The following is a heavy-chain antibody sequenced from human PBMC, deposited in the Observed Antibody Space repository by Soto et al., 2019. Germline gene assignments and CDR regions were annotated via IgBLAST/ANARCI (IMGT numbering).Heavy chain of an antibody. Sequence: EVQLVESGGGLVQPGGSLRLSCAASGFTFSSYSMNWVRQAPGKGLEWVSYISSSSSTIYYADSVKGRFTISRDNAKNSLYLQMNSLRAEDTAVYYCASDGTVPGGLGGSDLWGRGTLVTVSS. CDR1: GFTFSSYS. CDR3: ASDGTVPGGLGGSDL. J-gene: IGHJ2*01. D-gene: IGHD4-17*01. CDR2: ISSSSSTI. V-gene: IGHV3-48*01.